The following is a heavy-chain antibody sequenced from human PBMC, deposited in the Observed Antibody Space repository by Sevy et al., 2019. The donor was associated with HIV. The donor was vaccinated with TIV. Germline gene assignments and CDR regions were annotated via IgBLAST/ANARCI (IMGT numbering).Heavy chain of an antibody. CDR3: NTDPIIVLLVTDGMDV. CDR2: IKAKSDGGTI. CDR1: GFTFSYAW. D-gene: IGHD2-8*02. Sequence: GGSLRLSCAASGFTFSYAWMSWVRQAPGKGLEWVGRIKAKSDGGTIDYAAPVKGRFTISRDDSKTTLYLQMNSLKTEDTGIYYCNTDPIIVLLVTDGMDVWGQGTTVTVSS. J-gene: IGHJ6*02. V-gene: IGHV3-15*01.